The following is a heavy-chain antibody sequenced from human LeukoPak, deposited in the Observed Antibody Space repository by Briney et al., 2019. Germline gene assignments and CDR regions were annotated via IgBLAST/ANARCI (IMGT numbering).Heavy chain of an antibody. CDR1: GLTFSNYA. CDR2: ISAGSGST. CDR3: AIHESSIPY. J-gene: IGHJ4*02. V-gene: IGHV3-23*01. Sequence: GGSLRLSCAASGLTFSNYAMTWVRQAPGNGQEWVSGISAGSGSTYYADSVKGRFTISRDNSKNTLYLQMSSLRAEDTAIYYCAIHESSIPYWGQGTMVTVSS. D-gene: IGHD1-26*01.